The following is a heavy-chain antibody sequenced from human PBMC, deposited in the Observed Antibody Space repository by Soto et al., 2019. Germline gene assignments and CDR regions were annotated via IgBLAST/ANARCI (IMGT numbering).Heavy chain of an antibody. J-gene: IGHJ6*02. CDR1: GFTFSRYG. CDR2: ISYDGSNK. D-gene: IGHD5-18*01. CDR3: AKEYSYGSYYYYGMDV. Sequence: QVQLVESGGGVVQPGRSLRLSCAASGFTFSRYGMHWVRQAPGKGLEWVAVISYDGSNKYYADSVKGRFTISRDNSKNSLYLQMNSLRAEDTAVYYCAKEYSYGSYYYYGMDVWGQGTTVTVSS. V-gene: IGHV3-30*18.